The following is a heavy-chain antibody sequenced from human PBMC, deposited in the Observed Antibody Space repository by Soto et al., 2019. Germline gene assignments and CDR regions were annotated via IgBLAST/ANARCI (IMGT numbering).Heavy chain of an antibody. CDR3: ARDNYDILTGYRNYYYYGMDV. CDR2: ISAYNGNT. D-gene: IGHD3-9*01. Sequence: VSVTVSCKASGYTFTSYGIIWVRQAPGQGLEWMGWISAYNGNTNYAQKLQGRVTMTTDTSTSTAYMELRSLRSDDTAVYYCARDNYDILTGYRNYYYYGMDVWGQGTTVTVSS. CDR1: GYTFTSYG. J-gene: IGHJ6*02. V-gene: IGHV1-18*01.